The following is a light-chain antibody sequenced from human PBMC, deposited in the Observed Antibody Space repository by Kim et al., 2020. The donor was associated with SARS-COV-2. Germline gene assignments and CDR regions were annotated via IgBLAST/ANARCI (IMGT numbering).Light chain of an antibody. Sequence: GQSITISGTGTSSDVGGYNYVAGYQQHPGKAPKLMIYDVSNRPSGVSNRFSGSKSGNTASLTISGLQAEDEADYYCSSYTSSSTVVFGGGTKVTVL. V-gene: IGLV2-14*03. J-gene: IGLJ2*01. CDR3: SSYTSSSTVV. CDR2: DVS. CDR1: SSDVGGYNY.